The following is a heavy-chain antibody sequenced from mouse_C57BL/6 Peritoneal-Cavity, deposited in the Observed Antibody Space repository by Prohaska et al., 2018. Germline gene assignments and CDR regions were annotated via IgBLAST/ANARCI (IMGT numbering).Heavy chain of an antibody. J-gene: IGHJ1*03. D-gene: IGHD1-1*01. Sequence: EVQLLETGGGLVQPGGSRGLSCEGSGFTFSGFWMSWVRQTPGKTLEWIGDINSYGSAINYAPSIKDRFTIFRDNDKSTRYLQMSNVRSEDTATYFCMIYGSSYLYWYVDVWGTGTTVTVSS. CDR3: MIYGSSYLYWYVDV. V-gene: IGHV11-2*01. CDR1: GFTFSGFW. CDR2: INSYGSAI.